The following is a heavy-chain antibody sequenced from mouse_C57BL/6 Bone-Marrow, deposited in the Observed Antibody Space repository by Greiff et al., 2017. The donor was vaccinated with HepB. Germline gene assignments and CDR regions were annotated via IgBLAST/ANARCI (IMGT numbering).Heavy chain of an antibody. CDR1: GISITTGNYR. Sequence: EVKLMESGPGLVKPSQTVFLTCTVTGISITTGNYRWSWIRQFPGNKLEWIGYIYYSGTITYNPSLTSRTTITTDTPKTQSFLEMNSLPADDTATYYCARGQANWDPYFDVWGTGTTVTVSS. CDR2: IYYSGTI. J-gene: IGHJ1*03. CDR3: ARGQANWDPYFDV. V-gene: IGHV3-5*01. D-gene: IGHD4-1*01.